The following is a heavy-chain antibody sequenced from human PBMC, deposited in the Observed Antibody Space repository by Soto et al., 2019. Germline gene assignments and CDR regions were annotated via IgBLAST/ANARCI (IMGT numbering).Heavy chain of an antibody. V-gene: IGHV5-51*04. D-gene: IGHD5-18*01. J-gene: IGHJ6*03. CDR2: IYPGDSDT. CDR3: ARHVVDTATGGMDV. Sequence: GRSLQISYKGSGYILTSYWIGWVRHMPGKGLEWMGIIYPGDSDTRYSPSFQGQVTISDDKPITTAYLQWSSLTASDTAMYYCARHVVDTATGGMDVSGKRTKGTASS. CDR1: GYILTSYW.